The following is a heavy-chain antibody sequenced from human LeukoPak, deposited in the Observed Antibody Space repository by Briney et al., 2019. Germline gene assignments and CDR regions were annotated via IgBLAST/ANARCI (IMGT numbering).Heavy chain of an antibody. V-gene: IGHV4-30-2*01. J-gene: IGHJ6*04. D-gene: IGHD2-15*01. CDR3: ARVKVAEYGMDV. Sequence: PSETLSLTCAVSGGSISSGGYSWSWIRQPPGKGLEWIGYIYHSGSTYHNPSLKSRVTISVDRSKNQFSLKLSSVTAADTAVYYCARVKVAEYGMDVWGKGTTVTVSS. CDR1: GGSISSGGYS. CDR2: IYHSGST.